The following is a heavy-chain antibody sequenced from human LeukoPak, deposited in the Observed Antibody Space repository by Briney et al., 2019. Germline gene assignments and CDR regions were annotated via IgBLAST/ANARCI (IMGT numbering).Heavy chain of an antibody. V-gene: IGHV1-24*01. CDR3: ATGPTMPEPDTSPGLLDF. Sequence: GASVKVSCKVSGYSLTELSTHWVRRAPGKGLEWMGGVDPESGAAMYAQKLQGRVTMTEDTSTDTAYMELNSLTSDDTAVYYCATGPTMPEPDTSPGLLDFWGQGTLVTVSS. J-gene: IGHJ4*02. CDR2: VDPESGAA. CDR1: GYSLTELS. D-gene: IGHD2-2*01.